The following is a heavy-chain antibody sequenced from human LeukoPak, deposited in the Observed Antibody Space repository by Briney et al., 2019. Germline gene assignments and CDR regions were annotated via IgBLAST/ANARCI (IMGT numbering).Heavy chain of an antibody. CDR2: INPSGGST. J-gene: IGHJ4*02. V-gene: IGHV1-46*03. CDR1: GYTFTSYY. CDR3: ARDRSIAAAGGDY. Sequence: GASVKVSCKASGYTFTSYYMHWVRQPPGQGLEWMGIINPSGGSTSYAQQFQGRVTMTRDTSTSTVYMELSSLRSEDTAVYYCARDRSIAAAGGDYWGQGTLVTVSS. D-gene: IGHD6-13*01.